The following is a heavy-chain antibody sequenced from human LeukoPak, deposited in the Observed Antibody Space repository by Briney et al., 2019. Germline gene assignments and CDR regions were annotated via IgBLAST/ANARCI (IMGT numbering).Heavy chain of an antibody. CDR1: LVTSCGSA. D-gene: IGHD6-13*01. V-gene: IGHV3-73*01. J-gene: IGHJ6*03. Sequence: PGGSPRLSCAPSLVTSCGSAMNWVREASGKGLEWVGRIRSKANKSATEYAVSVNGRFTISRDDSKNMAYLQMNSLKPEDTAVYYCAKAAGTDYYYYYYMDVWGKGTTVTVSS. CDR2: IRSKANKSAT. CDR3: AKAAGTDYYYYYYMDV.